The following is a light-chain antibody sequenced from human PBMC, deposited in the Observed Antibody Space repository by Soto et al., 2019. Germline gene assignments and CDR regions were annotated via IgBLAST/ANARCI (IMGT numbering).Light chain of an antibody. CDR2: GAS. V-gene: IGKV3-20*01. Sequence: EIVLTQSPGTLSFSPGERATLSCRARQSVRSNYLAWYQRKPGQAPRLLIYGASTRATGIPDRFSGTGSGTAFTLTISRLEPEDFAVYYCQQYGGSPYTFGQGPKLEIK. J-gene: IGKJ2*01. CDR1: QSVRSNY. CDR3: QQYGGSPYT.